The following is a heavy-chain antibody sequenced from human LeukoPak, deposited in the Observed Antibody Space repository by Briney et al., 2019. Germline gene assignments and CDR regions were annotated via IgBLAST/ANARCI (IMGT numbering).Heavy chain of an antibody. CDR3: ATIKRGNIFGFFDF. CDR1: GGSISSHY. J-gene: IGHJ4*02. Sequence: SETLSLTCTVSGGSISSHYWSWVRQPPGKGLEWIGYVLDNVRTKDNPSLNSRFTLSADTSKNQFSLRLTSVTAADTAVYYCATIKRGNIFGFFDFGGQGILVTVSS. CDR2: VLDNVRT. V-gene: IGHV4-59*11. D-gene: IGHD5-18*01.